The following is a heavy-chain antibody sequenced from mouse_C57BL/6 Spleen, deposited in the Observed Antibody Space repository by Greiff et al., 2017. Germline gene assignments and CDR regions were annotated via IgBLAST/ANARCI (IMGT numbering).Heavy chain of an antibody. CDR1: GYTFTSYW. V-gene: IGHV1-69*01. CDR2: IDPSDSYT. CDR3: AKGTTVAPNV. J-gene: IGHJ1*03. Sequence: QVQLKQPGAELVMPGASVKLSCKASGYTFTSYWMHWVKQRPGQGLEWIGEIDPSDSYTNYNQQFKGKSTLTVDKSSSTAYMQLSSLTSEDSAVYYCAKGTTVAPNVWGTGTTGTVSS. D-gene: IGHD1-1*01.